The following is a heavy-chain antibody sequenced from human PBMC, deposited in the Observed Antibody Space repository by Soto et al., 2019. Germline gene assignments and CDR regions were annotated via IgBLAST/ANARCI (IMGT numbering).Heavy chain of an antibody. V-gene: IGHV3-30*18. CDR2: ISYDGSNK. Sequence: GGSLRLSCAASGFTFSSYGMHWVRQAPGKGLEWVAVISYDGSNKYYADSVKGRFTISRDNSKNTLYLQMNSLRAEDTAVYYCAKDRQGVTIFGVYYYYGMDVWGQGTTVTVSS. D-gene: IGHD3-3*01. CDR1: GFTFSSYG. J-gene: IGHJ6*02. CDR3: AKDRQGVTIFGVYYYYGMDV.